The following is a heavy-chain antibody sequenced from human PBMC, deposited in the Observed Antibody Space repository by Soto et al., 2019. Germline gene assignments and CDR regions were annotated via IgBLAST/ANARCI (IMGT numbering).Heavy chain of an antibody. Sequence: SVKVSCKASGGTFSSYAISWVRQAPGQGLEWMGGIIPIFGTANYAQKFQGRVTITADNSTSTAYMELSSLRSEDTAVYYCARVYSSSWYVPYYYGMDVWGQGTTVTVSS. CDR3: ARVYSSSWYVPYYYGMDV. CDR1: GGTFSSYA. D-gene: IGHD6-13*01. V-gene: IGHV1-69*06. CDR2: IIPIFGTA. J-gene: IGHJ6*02.